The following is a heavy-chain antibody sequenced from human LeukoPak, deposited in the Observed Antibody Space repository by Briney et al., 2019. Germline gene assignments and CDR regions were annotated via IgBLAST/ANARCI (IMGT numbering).Heavy chain of an antibody. V-gene: IGHV4-39*07. CDR1: VGSISSSSYY. CDR3: ARVARNYNWFDP. J-gene: IGHJ5*02. CDR2: IDYSVST. D-gene: IGHD5-24*01. Sequence: SETLSLTCTVSVGSISSSSYYWGWIRQPPGKWLEWIGRIDYSVSTYYNPSLKRRVTISVDTSKNQFSLKLSSVTAADTAVYYCARVARNYNWFDPWGQGTLVTVSS.